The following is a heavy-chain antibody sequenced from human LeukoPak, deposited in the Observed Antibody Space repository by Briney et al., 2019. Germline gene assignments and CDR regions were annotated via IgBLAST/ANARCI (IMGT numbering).Heavy chain of an antibody. Sequence: SETLSLTCTVSGGSISSYYWSWIRQPAGKGLEWIRRIYTSGSTNYNPSLKSRVTMSVDTSKNQFSLKLSSVTAADTAVYYCARGGCSGGSCYSSIEYYYYYMDVRGKGTTVTVSS. CDR1: GGSISSYY. D-gene: IGHD2-15*01. V-gene: IGHV4-4*07. CDR3: ARGGCSGGSCYSSIEYYYYYMDV. CDR2: IYTSGST. J-gene: IGHJ6*03.